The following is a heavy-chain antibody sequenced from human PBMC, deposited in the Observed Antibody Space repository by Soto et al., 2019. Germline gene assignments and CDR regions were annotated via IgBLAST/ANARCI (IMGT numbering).Heavy chain of an antibody. Sequence: GGSLRLSGAGSGLPFNNAWMTWVRQGPGQGREWIGRITSRTYGATTDYASPVKGRFSISRDESTNRMSLQMCSRQIEATAVYYXGTGGPNSKRNTDCFDHWGQGTLVTVSS. J-gene: IGHJ4*02. CDR3: GTGGPNSKRNTDCFDH. V-gene: IGHV3-15*01. CDR2: ITSRTYGATT. CDR1: GLPFNNAW. D-gene: IGHD4-4*01.